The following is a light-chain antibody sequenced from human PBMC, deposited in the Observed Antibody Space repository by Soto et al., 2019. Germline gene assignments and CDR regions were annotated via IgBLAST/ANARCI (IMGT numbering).Light chain of an antibody. J-gene: IGLJ2*01. CDR1: STDVGGFNY. Sequence: QSVLTQPASVSGSPGQSITISCTGTSTDVGGFNYVSWYQQYPGKAPKLIIYEVSNRPSGVSNRFSGSKSGNTASLTISGLQAQDEADYYCNSYTRFSTLVFGGGTKLTVL. CDR2: EVS. V-gene: IGLV2-14*01. CDR3: NSYTRFSTLV.